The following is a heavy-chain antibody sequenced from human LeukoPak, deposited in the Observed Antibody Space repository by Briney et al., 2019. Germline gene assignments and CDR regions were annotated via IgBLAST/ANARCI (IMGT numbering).Heavy chain of an antibody. D-gene: IGHD3-10*01. CDR3: ARHVVGKLWFGELSENWFDP. Sequence: SETLSLTCTVSGGSISISNFHWDWIRQPPGKGLEWIGSIYYSGSTYYNPSLKSRVTISVDTSKNQFSLKLSSVTAADTAVYYCARHVVGKLWFGELSENWFDPWGQGTLVTVSS. V-gene: IGHV4-39*01. CDR1: GGSISISNFH. CDR2: IYYSGST. J-gene: IGHJ5*02.